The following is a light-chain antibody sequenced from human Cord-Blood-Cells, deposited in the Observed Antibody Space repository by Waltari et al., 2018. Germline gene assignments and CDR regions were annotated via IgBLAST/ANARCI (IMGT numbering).Light chain of an antibody. J-gene: IGLJ3*02. V-gene: IGLV1-44*01. CDR3: QQYYSTPT. CDR1: SSNIGSNT. CDR2: SNN. Sequence: QSVLTQPPSASGTPGQRVTISCSGSSSNIGSNTVNWYQQLPGTAPKLLIYSNNQRPSGVPDRFSGSGSGTDFTLTISSLQAEDVAVYYCQQYYSTPTFGQGTK.